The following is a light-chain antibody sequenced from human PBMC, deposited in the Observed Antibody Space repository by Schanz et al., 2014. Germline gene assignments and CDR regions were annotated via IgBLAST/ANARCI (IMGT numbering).Light chain of an antibody. CDR1: QSITSF. CDR2: GAS. Sequence: DIQMTQSPSSLSASVGDRVTISCRASQSITSFLNWYQHKPGRAPKLLIFGASSLQSGVPSRFSGSGSGTEFTLTISSLQPEDFATYYCQQYNTYTWTFGQGTKVEIK. V-gene: IGKV1-39*01. CDR3: QQYNTYTWT. J-gene: IGKJ1*01.